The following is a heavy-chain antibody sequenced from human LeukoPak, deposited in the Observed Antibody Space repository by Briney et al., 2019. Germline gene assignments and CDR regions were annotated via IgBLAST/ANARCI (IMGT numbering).Heavy chain of an antibody. CDR1: GGSISSSSYY. CDR2: IYYSGST. V-gene: IGHV4-39*07. CDR3: ARAALSNYYGSGTHPYAFDI. J-gene: IGHJ3*02. D-gene: IGHD3-10*01. Sequence: SETLSLTCTVSGGSISSSSYYWGWIRQPPGKGLEWIGSIYYSGSTYYNPSLKSRVTISVDTSKNQFSLKLSSVTAADTAVYYCARAALSNYYGSGTHPYAFDIWGQGTMVTVSS.